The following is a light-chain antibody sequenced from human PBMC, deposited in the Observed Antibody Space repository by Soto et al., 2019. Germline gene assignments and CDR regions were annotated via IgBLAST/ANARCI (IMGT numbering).Light chain of an antibody. CDR3: HQYGSSPRT. Sequence: EIVLKQSPDPLSLSPGERATLSCRASQSVDSNYLAWYQQKPGQAPRLLIYGVSSRATGIPDRFSGSGSETDFTLTIGRLEPEDFALYYCHQYGSSPRTFGQGTRLEVK. J-gene: IGKJ5*01. CDR1: QSVDSNY. V-gene: IGKV3-20*01. CDR2: GVS.